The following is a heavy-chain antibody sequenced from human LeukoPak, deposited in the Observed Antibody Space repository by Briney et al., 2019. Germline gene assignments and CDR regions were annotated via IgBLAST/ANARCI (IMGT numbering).Heavy chain of an antibody. V-gene: IGHV3-53*01. D-gene: IGHD3-22*01. CDR2: IYIGGRT. CDR3: ASHYYDSSGYAY. Sequence: GGSLRLSCAASGFTVSSNYMSWVRQAPGKGREWGSVIYIGGRTHYADSGTSRFTLSRDNSKHTLYLQMNSLRAEDTAVYYCASHYYDSSGYAYWGQGTLVTVSS. J-gene: IGHJ4*02. CDR1: GFTVSSNY.